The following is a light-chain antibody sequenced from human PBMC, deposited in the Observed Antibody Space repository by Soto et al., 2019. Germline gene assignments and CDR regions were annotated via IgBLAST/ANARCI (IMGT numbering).Light chain of an antibody. CDR1: ESVSNN. V-gene: IGKV3-15*01. CDR2: HAI. CDR3: QQYNNWPLT. J-gene: IGKJ4*01. Sequence: EIVMTQSPATLSESPGERVTLSCRASESVSNNVAWYQQKPGQAPRLLIYHAITRATGIPARFSGSGSGTELTLTISSLQSEDFAIYYCQQYNNWPLTFGGGTKVEI.